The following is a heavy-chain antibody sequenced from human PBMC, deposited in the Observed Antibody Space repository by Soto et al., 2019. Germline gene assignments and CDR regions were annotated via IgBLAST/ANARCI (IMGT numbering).Heavy chain of an antibody. CDR1: GYTFTNHY. CDR2: IIPIFGTA. V-gene: IGHV1-69*13. CDR3: ASVLPAFDI. Sequence: SVKVSCKASGYTFTNHYMYWVRQAPGQGLEWMGGIIPIFGTANYAQKFQGRVTITADESTSTAYMELSSLRSEDTAVYYCASVLPAFDIWGQGTMVTVSS. J-gene: IGHJ3*02.